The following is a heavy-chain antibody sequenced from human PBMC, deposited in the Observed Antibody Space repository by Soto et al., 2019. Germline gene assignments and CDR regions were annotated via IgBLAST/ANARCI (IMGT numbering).Heavy chain of an antibody. CDR1: GGSFSGYY. J-gene: IGHJ6*02. CDR3: ARERRMYYYYSMDV. Sequence: SETLSLTCAVYGGSFSGYYWSWIRQPPGKGLEWIGEINHSGSTNYNPSLKSRVTISVDTSKNQFSLKLSSVTAADTAVYYCARERRMYYYYSMDVWGQGTTVTVSS. CDR2: INHSGST. V-gene: IGHV4-34*01.